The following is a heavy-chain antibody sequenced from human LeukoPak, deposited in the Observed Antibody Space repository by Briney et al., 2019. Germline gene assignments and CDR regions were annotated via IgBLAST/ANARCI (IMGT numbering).Heavy chain of an antibody. CDR1: GFTFSSYA. D-gene: IGHD6-19*01. V-gene: IGHV3-30*04. J-gene: IGHJ1*01. Sequence: GGSLRLSCAASGFTFSSYAMHWVRQAPGKGLEWVELISYDGSNKYYADSVKGRFTVSRDNSKNTLYLQMNSLRVEDTAVYYCASEYREDHSGSQYFQHWGQGTLVTVSS. CDR2: ISYDGSNK. CDR3: ASEYREDHSGSQYFQH.